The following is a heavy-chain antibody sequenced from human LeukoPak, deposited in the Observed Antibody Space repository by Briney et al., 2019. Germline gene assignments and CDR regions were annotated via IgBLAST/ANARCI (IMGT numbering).Heavy chain of an antibody. D-gene: IGHD6-13*01. Sequence: ASVKVSCKASGYTFTSYGISWVRQAPGQGLEWMGWISAYNGNTNYAQKLQGRVTMTTDTSTSTAYMELRSLRSDDTAVYYCARAKGEAAPSLKTPRDYYYMDVWGKGTTVTVSS. CDR1: GYTFTSYG. CDR3: ARAKGEAAPSLKTPRDYYYMDV. V-gene: IGHV1-18*01. CDR2: ISAYNGNT. J-gene: IGHJ6*03.